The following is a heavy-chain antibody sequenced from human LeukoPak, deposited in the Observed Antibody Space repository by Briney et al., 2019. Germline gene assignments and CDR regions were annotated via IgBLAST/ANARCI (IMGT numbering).Heavy chain of an antibody. D-gene: IGHD2-2*01. V-gene: IGHV3-30*18. J-gene: IGHJ3*02. CDR2: ISYDGSNK. CDR3: AKDLGYCSSTSCSYNAFDI. CDR1: GFTFSSYG. Sequence: GGSLRLSCAASGFTFSSYGMHWVRQAPGKGLEGVAVISYDGSNKYYADSVKGRFTISRDNSKNTLYLQMNSLRAEDTAVYYCAKDLGYCSSTSCSYNAFDIWGQGTMVTVSS.